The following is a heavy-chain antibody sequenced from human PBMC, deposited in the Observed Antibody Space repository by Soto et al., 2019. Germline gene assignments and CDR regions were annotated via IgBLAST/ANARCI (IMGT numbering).Heavy chain of an antibody. Sequence: QVQLQESGPGLVKPSETLSLSCTVSGGSISSYYWSWFRQSPGKRMEWIGYVHHSWGSSYNPSLRSRVAISLDTSKSQFSLKVTSVPATDTAVYYCARQGFGPLHGLVEVWGQGTTVTVSS. J-gene: IGHJ6*02. CDR1: GGSISSYY. D-gene: IGHD3-10*01. CDR3: ARQGFGPLHGLVEV. CDR2: VHHSWGS. V-gene: IGHV4-59*08.